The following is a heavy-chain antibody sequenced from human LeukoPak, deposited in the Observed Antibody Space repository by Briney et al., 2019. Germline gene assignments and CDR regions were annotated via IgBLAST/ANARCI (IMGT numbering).Heavy chain of an antibody. CDR3: ASGKAGYYDSSGTFDY. CDR1: GGSISSFY. V-gene: IGHV4-4*09. CDR2: IYTSGST. J-gene: IGHJ4*02. Sequence: PSETPSLTRTVSGGSISSFYWGWIPQPPGEGPGGSWYIYTSGSTNYNPSLKSRVTISVDTSKNQFSLKLSSVTAADTAVYYCASGKAGYYDSSGTFDYWGQGTLVTVSS. D-gene: IGHD3-22*01.